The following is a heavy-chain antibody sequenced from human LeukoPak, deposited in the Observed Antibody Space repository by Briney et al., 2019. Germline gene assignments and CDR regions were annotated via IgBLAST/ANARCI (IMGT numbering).Heavy chain of an antibody. CDR3: ARGGYTFGYDDY. Sequence: GGSLRLSCAAAGFTFGSFEMSGVRQAPGKGLRSDLYISSSGNTIYDTDSVKGRFTISRDNAKNSLYLQMNSLRAEDTAVYYCARGGYTFGYDDYWGQGTLVPVSS. D-gene: IGHD5-18*01. CDR2: ISSSGNTI. V-gene: IGHV3-48*03. CDR1: GFTFGSFE. J-gene: IGHJ4*02.